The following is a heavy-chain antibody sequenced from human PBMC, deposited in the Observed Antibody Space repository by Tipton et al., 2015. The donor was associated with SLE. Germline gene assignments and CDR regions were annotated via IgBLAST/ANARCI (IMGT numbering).Heavy chain of an antibody. CDR1: GGSFTSSDYY. CDR3: AREKTTVTSEGAFDT. D-gene: IGHD4-17*01. V-gene: IGHV4-39*07. J-gene: IGHJ3*02. CDR2: IYNSGTT. Sequence: TLSLTCSVSGGSFTSSDYYWGWIRQPPGKGLEWIGSIYNSGTTYYNPSLKSRLTMSVDMSKNQFSLKVHSVTAADTAVYYCAREKTTVTSEGAFDTWGQGTKVTVSS.